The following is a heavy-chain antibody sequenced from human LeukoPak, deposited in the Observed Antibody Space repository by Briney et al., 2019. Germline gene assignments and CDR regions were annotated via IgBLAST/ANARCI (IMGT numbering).Heavy chain of an antibody. J-gene: IGHJ4*02. Sequence: GGTLRLSSAASAFTFSSFAMSWVPQAPGKGLEWVSAISSSGGSTSYADSVKVRFTISRDNSKNTLYLQMNSLRGEDMAVYYCVRGRGRENPYYFCYWGQGTLVTVSS. CDR3: VRGRGRENPYYFCY. CDR1: AFTFSSFA. D-gene: IGHD5-24*01. V-gene: IGHV3-23*01. CDR2: ISSSGGST.